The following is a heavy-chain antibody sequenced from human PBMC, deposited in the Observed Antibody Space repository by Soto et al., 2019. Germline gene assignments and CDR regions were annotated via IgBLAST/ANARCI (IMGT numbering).Heavy chain of an antibody. V-gene: IGHV3-23*01. CDR3: AKSSIEWLLPHEAFDI. CDR2: ISGSGGST. Sequence: PGGSLRLSCAASGFTFSSYAMSWVRQAPGKGLEWVSAISGSGGSTYYADSVKGRFTISRDNSKNTLYLQMNSLRAEDTAVYYCAKSSIEWLLPHEAFDIWSQGTMVTVSS. D-gene: IGHD3-22*01. J-gene: IGHJ3*02. CDR1: GFTFSSYA.